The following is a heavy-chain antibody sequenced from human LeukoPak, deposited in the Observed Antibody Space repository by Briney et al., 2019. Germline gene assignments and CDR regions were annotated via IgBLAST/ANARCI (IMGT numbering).Heavy chain of an antibody. CDR1: GYPFTTWE. V-gene: IGHV1-8*01. D-gene: IGHD1-14*01. J-gene: IGHJ5*02. Sequence: ASVTVSCKTSGYPFTTWEINWVRRAAGQGLEGMGWVHPNSGNTAYAQKFQGRVTMTRDTSISTAYMELSGLRSDDTAVYFCARGPRNDPWGQGTLVTVSS. CDR3: ARGPRNDP. CDR2: VHPNSGNT.